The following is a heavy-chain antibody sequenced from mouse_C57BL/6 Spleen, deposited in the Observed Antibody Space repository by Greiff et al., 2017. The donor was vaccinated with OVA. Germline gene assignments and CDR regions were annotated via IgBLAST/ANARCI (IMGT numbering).Heavy chain of an antibody. J-gene: IGHJ3*01. V-gene: IGHV1-76*01. D-gene: IGHD2-4*01. CDR2: IYPGSGNT. Sequence: VQLQQSGAELVRPGASVKLSCKASGYTFTDYYINWVKQRPGQGLEWIARIYPGSGNTYYNEKFKGKATLTAEKSSSTAYMQLSSLTSEDSAVYFCARGYYDYDEFAYWGQGTLVTVSA. CDR1: GYTFTDYY. CDR3: ARGYYDYDEFAY.